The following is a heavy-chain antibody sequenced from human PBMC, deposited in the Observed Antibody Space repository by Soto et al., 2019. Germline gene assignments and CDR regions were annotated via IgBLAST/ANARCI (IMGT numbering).Heavy chain of an antibody. J-gene: IGHJ4*02. CDR1: GGSISSGGYF. CDR2: IYYSGGT. Sequence: QVQLQESGPGLVKPSQTLSLTCTVSGGSISSGGYFWNWIRQHPGKGLEWIGYIYYSGGTYYNPYIKSPVTISVEPSKTQFSMKLSAVNAADTAVYYCAREPSIWGQGTRVPVSS. CDR3: AREPSI. V-gene: IGHV4-31*01.